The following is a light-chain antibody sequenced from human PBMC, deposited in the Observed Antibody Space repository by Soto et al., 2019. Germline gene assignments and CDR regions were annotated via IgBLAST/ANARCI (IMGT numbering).Light chain of an antibody. J-gene: IGKJ2*01. CDR3: LSYDSYSYT. Sequence: DIQMTQSPSTLSASVGDRVTITCRASQNIAISLAWYQQKPGKAPNLLIYKASILESGVSSRFSGSGSGTEFTLTISSLQPDDLATYFCLSYDSYSYTFGQGTNLQIK. CDR2: KAS. V-gene: IGKV1-5*03. CDR1: QNIAIS.